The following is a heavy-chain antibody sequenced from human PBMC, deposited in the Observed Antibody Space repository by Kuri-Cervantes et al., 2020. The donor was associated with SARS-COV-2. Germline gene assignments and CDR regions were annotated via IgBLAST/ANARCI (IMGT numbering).Heavy chain of an antibody. V-gene: IGHV3-30*18. CDR2: ISHDGKNK. J-gene: IGHJ4*02. CDR3: AKDRVGVQDF. CDR1: GFNFSRTD. D-gene: IGHD2-21*01. Sequence: LSLTCAASGFNFSRTDMHWVRQAPGKGLEWVAVISHDGKNKKCIASGKGRFTISSDNSQNTLYLHMKSLRSEDTAMYYCAKDRVGVQDFWGQGTLVTVSS.